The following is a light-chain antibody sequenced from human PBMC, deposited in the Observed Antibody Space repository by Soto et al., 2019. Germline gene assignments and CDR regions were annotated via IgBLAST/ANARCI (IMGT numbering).Light chain of an antibody. CDR1: SSDVGGYGY. V-gene: IGLV2-11*01. CDR3: SSYTAGRTIV. Sequence: QSALTQPRSVSGSPGQSVTISCSGTSSDVGGYGYVSWYQQHPGKAPRLLIYHVGQRPSGVPDRFSGSKSGTTASLTISGLQADDEAEYFCSSYTAGRTIVFGGGTKVTVL. J-gene: IGLJ2*01. CDR2: HVG.